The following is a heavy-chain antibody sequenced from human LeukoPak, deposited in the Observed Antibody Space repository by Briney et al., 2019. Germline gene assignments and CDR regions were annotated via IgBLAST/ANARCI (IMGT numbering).Heavy chain of an antibody. D-gene: IGHD3-9*01. V-gene: IGHV5-51*01. Sequence: GESLKISCKGSGYSFTSYWIGWVRQMPGKGLEWMGIIYPGDSDTRYSPSVQGQVTLAADKSISPAYLQWSSLKASDTAMYYCARLRQDDILPGRTYYFDYWGQGTLVTVSS. CDR2: IYPGDSDT. CDR3: ARLRQDDILPGRTYYFDY. J-gene: IGHJ4*02. CDR1: GYSFTSYW.